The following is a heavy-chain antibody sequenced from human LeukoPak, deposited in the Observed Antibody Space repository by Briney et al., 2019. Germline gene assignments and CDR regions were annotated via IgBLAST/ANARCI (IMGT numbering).Heavy chain of an antibody. CDR1: GFTFSSYE. V-gene: IGHV3-48*03. CDR3: ARGRGFDF. D-gene: IGHD3-10*01. J-gene: IGHJ4*02. Sequence: PGGSLRLSCAASGFTFSSYEMNWVRQAPGKGLEWVSYISSRGSVIYYADSVKGRFTISRDNAKNSLYLQMNSLRAEDTAVYYCARGRGFDFWGQGTLVTVSS. CDR2: ISSRGSVI.